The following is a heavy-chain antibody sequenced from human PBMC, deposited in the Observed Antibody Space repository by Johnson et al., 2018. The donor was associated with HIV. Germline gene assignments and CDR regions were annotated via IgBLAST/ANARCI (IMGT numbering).Heavy chain of an antibody. CDR2: ISYNEDKK. J-gene: IGHJ3*02. V-gene: IGHV3-30*04. CDR3: VRDRWELRGGRDAFDI. CDR1: GFTFSTYA. D-gene: IGHD1-26*01. Sequence: QVQLVESGGGVVQPGRSLRLSCAASGFTFSTYAMHWVRQAPGKGLEWVAVISYNEDKKYYADSVKGRFTISRDNSKNTLYLQMNSLRGEDTALYYCVRDRWELRGGRDAFDIWGQGTTVTVSS.